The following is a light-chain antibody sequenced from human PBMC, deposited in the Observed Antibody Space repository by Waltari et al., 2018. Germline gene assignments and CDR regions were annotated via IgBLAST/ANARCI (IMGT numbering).Light chain of an antibody. CDR1: HNISFSSNTKNF. CDR3: QQYYSTPPL. V-gene: IGKV4-1*01. J-gene: IGKJ1*01. Sequence: DIVMTQSPDSLSVSLGERATINCQSSHNISFSSNTKNFLAWYQQKPGQPPKLLIYWASTRESGVPDRFSGSGSMTDFTLTINNLQAEDVAVYYCQQYYSTPPLFGQGTKVEI. CDR2: WAS.